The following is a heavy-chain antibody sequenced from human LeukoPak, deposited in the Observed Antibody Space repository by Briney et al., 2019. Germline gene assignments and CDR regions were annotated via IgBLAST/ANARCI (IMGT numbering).Heavy chain of an antibody. V-gene: IGHV3-23*01. J-gene: IGHJ4*02. CDR2: ISGSGGST. CDR3: AKDNRETTLTIFGVVTLGFFDY. CDR1: GVTFSNYA. D-gene: IGHD3-3*01. Sequence: PGGSLRLSCAASGVTFSNYAMSWVRQAPGKGLEWVSAISGSGGSTYYADSVKGRFTISRDNSKNTLYLQMNSLRAEDTAVYYCAKDNRETTLTIFGVVTLGFFDYWGQGTLVTVSS.